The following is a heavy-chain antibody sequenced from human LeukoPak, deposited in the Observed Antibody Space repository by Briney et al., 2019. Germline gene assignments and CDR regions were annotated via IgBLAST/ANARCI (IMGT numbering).Heavy chain of an antibody. CDR3: ARRRYFVWLLPNFKFDY. CDR2: INHSGST. J-gene: IGHJ4*02. V-gene: IGHV4-34*01. D-gene: IGHD3-9*01. CDR1: GFTFSDYY. Sequence: GSLRLSCAASGFTFSDYYMSWIRQPPGKGLEWIGEINHSGSTNYNPSLKSRVTISVDTSKNQFSLKLSSVTAADTAVYYCARRRYFVWLLPNFKFDYWGQGTLVTVSS.